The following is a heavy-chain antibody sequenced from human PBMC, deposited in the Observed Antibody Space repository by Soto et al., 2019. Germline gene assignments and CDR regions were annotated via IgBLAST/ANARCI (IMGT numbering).Heavy chain of an antibody. CDR2: IYYSGST. J-gene: IGHJ4*02. D-gene: IGHD3-10*01. CDR1: GGSISSGGYY. V-gene: IGHV4-31*03. Sequence: TLSLTCTVSGGSISSGGYYWSWIRQHPGKGLEWIGYIYYSGSTYYNPSLKSRVAISVDTSKNQFSLELSSLTAADTAVYYCARSYGSGSYSYYFDYWGQGALVTVSS. CDR3: ARSYGSGSYSYYFDY.